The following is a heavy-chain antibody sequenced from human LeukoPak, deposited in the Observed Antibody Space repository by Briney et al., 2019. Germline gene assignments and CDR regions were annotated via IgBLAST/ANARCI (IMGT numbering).Heavy chain of an antibody. D-gene: IGHD1-14*01. V-gene: IGHV4-61*01. Sequence: PSQTLSLTCTVSGGSISSGSYYWSWIRQPPGKGLEWIGYIYYSGSTNYNPSLKSRVTISVDTSKNQFSLKLSSVTAADTAVYYCARDPGPDLGHAFDIWGQGTMVTVSS. CDR1: GGSISSGSYY. J-gene: IGHJ3*02. CDR2: IYYSGST. CDR3: ARDPGPDLGHAFDI.